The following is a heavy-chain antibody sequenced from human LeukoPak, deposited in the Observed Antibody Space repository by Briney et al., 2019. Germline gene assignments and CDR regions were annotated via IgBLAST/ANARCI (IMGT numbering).Heavy chain of an antibody. J-gene: IGHJ3*02. CDR2: ISRSGSTK. CDR1: GFTFSSYS. Sequence: PGGSLRLSCAASGFTFSSYSMNWVRQAPGKGLERVSYISRSGSTKYYADSVKGRFTISRDNAKNSLCLQMNSLRAEDTAVYYCARHQWGAYDAFDIWGQGTMVTVSS. V-gene: IGHV3-48*01. CDR3: ARHQWGAYDAFDI. D-gene: IGHD1-26*01.